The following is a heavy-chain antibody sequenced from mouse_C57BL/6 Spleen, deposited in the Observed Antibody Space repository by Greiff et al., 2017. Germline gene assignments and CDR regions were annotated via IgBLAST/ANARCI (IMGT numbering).Heavy chain of an antibody. CDR2: ISYDGSN. Sequence: EVKLQESGPGLVKPSPSLSLTCSVTGYSITSGYYWNWIRQFPGNKLEWMGYISYDGSNNYNPSLKNRISITRDTSKNQFFLKLNSVTTEDTATYYCASYSNFWYFDGWGTGTTVTVAS. D-gene: IGHD2-5*01. CDR3: ASYSNFWYFDG. J-gene: IGHJ1*03. CDR1: GYSITSGYY. V-gene: IGHV3-6*01.